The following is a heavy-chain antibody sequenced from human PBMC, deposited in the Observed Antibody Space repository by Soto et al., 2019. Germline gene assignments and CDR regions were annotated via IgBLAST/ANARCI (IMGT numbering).Heavy chain of an antibody. CDR1: GFTVSSNY. CDR3: AREGGGVYCSGGSCYGRYFDY. V-gene: IGHV3-53*02. D-gene: IGHD2-15*01. Sequence: EVRLVETGGGLIQPGGSLRLSCAASGFTVSSNYMSWVRQAPGKGLEWVSIIYSGGSTYYADSVQGRFTISRDNSKNTLDLQMNSLRAEDTAVYYCAREGGGVYCSGGSCYGRYFDYWGQGTLVTVSA. CDR2: IYSGGST. J-gene: IGHJ4*02.